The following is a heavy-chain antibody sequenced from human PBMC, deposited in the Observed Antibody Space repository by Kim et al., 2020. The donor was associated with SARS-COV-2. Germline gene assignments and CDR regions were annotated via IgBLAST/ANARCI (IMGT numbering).Heavy chain of an antibody. CDR2: ISYDGSNK. CDR3: ARRGAVAAQYFQH. Sequence: GGSLRLSCAASGFTFSSYAMHWVRQAPGKGLEWVAVISYDGSNKYYADSVKGRFTISRDNSKNTLYLQMNSLRAEDTAVYYCARRGAVAAQYFQHWGQGTLVTVSS. J-gene: IGHJ1*01. V-gene: IGHV3-30-3*01. CDR1: GFTFSSYA. D-gene: IGHD6-19*01.